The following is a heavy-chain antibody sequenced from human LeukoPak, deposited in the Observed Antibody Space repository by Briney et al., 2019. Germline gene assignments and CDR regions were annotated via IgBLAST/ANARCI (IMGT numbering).Heavy chain of an antibody. D-gene: IGHD4-11*01. CDR3: ARGDDYSNYSSFGGFDY. Sequence: PSETLSLTCTVSGGSISSGDYYWSWIRQPPGKGLERIGYIYYSGSTYYNPSLKSRVTISVDTSKNQFSLKLSSVTAADTAVYYCARGDDYSNYSSFGGFDYWGQGTLVTVSS. CDR1: GGSISSGDYY. CDR2: IYYSGST. J-gene: IGHJ4*02. V-gene: IGHV4-30-4*08.